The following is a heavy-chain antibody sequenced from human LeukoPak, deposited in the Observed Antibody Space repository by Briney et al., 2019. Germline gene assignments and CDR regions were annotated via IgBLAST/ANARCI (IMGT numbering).Heavy chain of an antibody. Sequence: ASVKVSCKASGYTFTGYYMHWVRQAPGQGLEWMGWINPNSGGTNYAQKFQGRVTMTRDTSISTAYMDLGTLSSDDAAIYFCARGSAVSCSSTSCHAPLDYWGQGTLVTVSS. CDR3: ARGSAVSCSSTSCHAPLDY. J-gene: IGHJ4*02. V-gene: IGHV1-2*02. D-gene: IGHD2-2*01. CDR1: GYTFTGYY. CDR2: INPNSGGT.